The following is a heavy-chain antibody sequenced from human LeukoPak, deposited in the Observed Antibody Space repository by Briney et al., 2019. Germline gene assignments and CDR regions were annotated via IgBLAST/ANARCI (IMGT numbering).Heavy chain of an antibody. CDR2: INHSGST. CDR1: GFTFSSYA. Sequence: LRLSCAASGFTFSSYAMHSVRQPPGKGLEWIGEINHSGSTNYNPSLKSRVTISVDTSKHQFSLKLSSVTAADTAVYYCARKYSESQPGQVYDYWGQGTLVTVSS. D-gene: IGHD2-2*01. CDR3: ARKYSESQPGQVYDY. V-gene: IGHV4-34*01. J-gene: IGHJ4*02.